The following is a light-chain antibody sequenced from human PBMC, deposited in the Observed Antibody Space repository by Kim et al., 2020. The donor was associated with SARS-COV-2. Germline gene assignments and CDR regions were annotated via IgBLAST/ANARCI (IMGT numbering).Light chain of an antibody. CDR2: WAS. V-gene: IGKV4-1*01. J-gene: IGKJ2*01. CDR1: QSVLYSSNNKNY. Sequence: DIVMTQSPDSLAVSLGERATINCKSSQSVLYSSNNKNYLGWYQHKPGKPPKLLIYWASTRESGVPDRFSGSGSGTDFTLTISSLQAEDVAVYYCQQYYSVPYNFGQGTKLEI. CDR3: QQYYSVPYN.